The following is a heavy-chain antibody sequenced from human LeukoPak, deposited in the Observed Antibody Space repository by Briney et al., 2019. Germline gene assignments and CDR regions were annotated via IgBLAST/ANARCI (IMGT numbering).Heavy chain of an antibody. CDR2: IWDDENKR. Sequence: GGSLRLSCAASGFTFSTHDMYWVRQVPGKGLEWVAFIWDDENKRWYADSVKGRFSISRDNSKNTVYLQMNSLTPEDTGIYYCAKDPGAKVRGYYMDVWGKGTTVTVSS. CDR3: AKDPGAKVRGYYMDV. J-gene: IGHJ6*03. V-gene: IGHV3-30*02. D-gene: IGHD3-10*01. CDR1: GFTFSTHD.